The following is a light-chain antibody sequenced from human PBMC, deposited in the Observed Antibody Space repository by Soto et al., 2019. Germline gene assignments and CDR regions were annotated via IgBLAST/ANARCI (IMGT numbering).Light chain of an antibody. Sequence: DIQMTQSPSSLSASVGDRVTITCRASQSISNFLNWYQQKPGKAPKLLISAASSLQGGVPSRFSGSGSGTDFTLIISSLQPEDFATYYCQQSYRAPRTFGQGTKLEIK. V-gene: IGKV1-39*01. CDR2: AAS. CDR3: QQSYRAPRT. J-gene: IGKJ2*01. CDR1: QSISNF.